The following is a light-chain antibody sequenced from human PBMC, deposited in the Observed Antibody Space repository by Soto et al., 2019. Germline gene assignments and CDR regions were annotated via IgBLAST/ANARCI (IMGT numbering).Light chain of an antibody. CDR1: QGISNY. J-gene: IGKJ1*01. CDR2: AAS. Sequence: DIQMTQSPSSLSASVGDRVTITCRASQGISNYLAWYQQKPGQVPKLLIYAASTLQSGVPSWFSGSGSATDFSLTISSLPPEDVATYYCQKYNSAPRTFGQATKVEIK. CDR3: QKYNSAPRT. V-gene: IGKV1-27*01.